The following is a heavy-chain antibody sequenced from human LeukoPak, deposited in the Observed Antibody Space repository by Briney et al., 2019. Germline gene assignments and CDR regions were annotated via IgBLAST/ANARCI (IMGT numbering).Heavy chain of an antibody. Sequence: ASVKVSCKASGYSFTGYYIHWVRQAPGQGLEWMGWMNPNSGNTGYAQKFQGRVTITRNTSISTAYMELSSLRSEDTAVYYCARGRTIFGVVIPWDWGQGTLVTVSS. CDR2: MNPNSGNT. V-gene: IGHV1-8*03. CDR1: GYSFTGYY. D-gene: IGHD3-3*01. CDR3: ARGRTIFGVVIPWD. J-gene: IGHJ4*02.